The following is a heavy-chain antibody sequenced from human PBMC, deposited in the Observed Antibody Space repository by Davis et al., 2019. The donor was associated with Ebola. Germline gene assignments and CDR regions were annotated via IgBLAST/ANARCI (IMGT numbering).Heavy chain of an antibody. J-gene: IGHJ6*03. CDR2: ISWNSGSI. Sequence: PGGSLRLSCAASGFTFDDYAMHWVRQAPGKGLEWVSGISWNSGSIGYADSVKGRFTISRDNSKNTLYLQMNSLRAEDTAVYYCARSNSGSYYSYYYYYMDVWGKGTTVTVSS. D-gene: IGHD1-26*01. V-gene: IGHV3-9*01. CDR1: GFTFDDYA. CDR3: ARSNSGSYYSYYYYYMDV.